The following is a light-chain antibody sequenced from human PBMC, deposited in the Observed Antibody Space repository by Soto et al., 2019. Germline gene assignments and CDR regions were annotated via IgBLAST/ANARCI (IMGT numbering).Light chain of an antibody. CDR2: RTD. CDR1: RSNIGSNT. V-gene: IGLV1-44*01. CDR3: ATWNDGVFV. J-gene: IGLJ1*01. Sequence: QSALTQPPSASGAPGQRVTISCSGSRSNIGSNTVHWYQQFPGTAPKLLVYRTDHRPSGVPDRFSGSKSDTSASLAISGLQSEDEADYYCATWNDGVFVFGIGTKLTVL.